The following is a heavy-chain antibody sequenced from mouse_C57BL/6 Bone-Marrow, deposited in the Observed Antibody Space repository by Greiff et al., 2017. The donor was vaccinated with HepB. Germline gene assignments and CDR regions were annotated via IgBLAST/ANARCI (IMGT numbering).Heavy chain of an antibody. V-gene: IGHV14-4*01. Sequence: VQLQHSGAELVRPGASVKLSCTASGFNIKDDYMHWVKQRPEQGLEWIGWIDPENGDTEYASKFQGKATITADTSSNTAYLQLSSLTSEDTAVYYCTTPYYGRYYFDYWGQGTTLTVSS. D-gene: IGHD1-1*01. CDR3: TTPYYGRYYFDY. J-gene: IGHJ2*01. CDR1: GFNIKDDY. CDR2: IDPENGDT.